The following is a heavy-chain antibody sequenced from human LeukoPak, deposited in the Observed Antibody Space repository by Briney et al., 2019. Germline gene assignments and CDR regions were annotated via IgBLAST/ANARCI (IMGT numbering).Heavy chain of an antibody. D-gene: IGHD4-11*01. CDR2: IFHTGST. CDR1: GYSITNGYY. CDR3: ARASTVTPLDY. J-gene: IGHJ4*02. V-gene: IGHV4-38-2*02. Sequence: SETLSLTCTVSGYSITNGYYWGWVRQPPGKGLEWIGSIFHTGSTYYNPSLETRVTVSVDTSKNRFSLKLTSVTAADTAVYFCARASTVTPLDYWGQGTLVRVSS.